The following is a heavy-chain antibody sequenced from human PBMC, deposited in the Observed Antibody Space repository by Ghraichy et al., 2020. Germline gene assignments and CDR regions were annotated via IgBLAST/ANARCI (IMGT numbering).Heavy chain of an antibody. J-gene: IGHJ4*02. CDR2: VSTSNENT. D-gene: IGHD1-26*01. CDR3: ARSPIVGPTRVDY. CDR1: GYTFTNYG. V-gene: IGHV1-18*01. Sequence: ASVKVSCKASGYTFTNYGISWVRQAPGQGLEWMGWVSTSNENTNYAQKLQGRVTMTTDTSMTTAYMEVRSLRSDDTAVYYCARSPIVGPTRVDYWGQGTLVTVSS.